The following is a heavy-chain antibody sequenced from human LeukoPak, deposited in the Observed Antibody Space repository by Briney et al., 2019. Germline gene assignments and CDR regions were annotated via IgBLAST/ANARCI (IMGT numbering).Heavy chain of an antibody. D-gene: IGHD2-2*01. Sequence: GGSLRLSCAASGFTFSSYWMSWVRQAPGKGLEWVANIKQDGSEKYYVDSVKGRSTISRDNAKNSLYLQMNSLRAEDTAVYYCARGIVVVPAAIPYWGQGTLVTVSS. V-gene: IGHV3-7*03. CDR1: GFTFSSYW. CDR3: ARGIVVVPAAIPY. J-gene: IGHJ4*02. CDR2: IKQDGSEK.